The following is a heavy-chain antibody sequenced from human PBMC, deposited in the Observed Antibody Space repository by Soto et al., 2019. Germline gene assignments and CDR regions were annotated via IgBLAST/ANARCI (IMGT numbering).Heavy chain of an antibody. CDR2: IKQDGSEK. CDR1: GFTFSSDW. J-gene: IGHJ6*02. CDR3: AREGLGYCSGGSCYSDYYYYGMDV. D-gene: IGHD2-15*01. Sequence: EVQLVESGGGLVQPGGSLRLSCAASGFTFSSDWMSWVRQAPGKGLEWVANIKQDGSEKYYVDSVKGRFTISRDNAKNSLYLQMNSLRAEDTAVYYCAREGLGYCSGGSCYSDYYYYGMDVWGQGTTVTVSS. V-gene: IGHV3-7*05.